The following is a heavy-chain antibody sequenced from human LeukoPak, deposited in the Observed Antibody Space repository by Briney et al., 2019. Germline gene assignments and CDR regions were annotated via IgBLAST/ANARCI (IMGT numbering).Heavy chain of an antibody. Sequence: GGSLRLSCAASGFTFSSYWMSGVREARGKGLEGGANIKQDGSEKYYVDSVKGRFTISRDNAKHSLYLQMNSLRAEDTAGCYCARAAAGNNDYWGQGTLVTVSS. D-gene: IGHD6-13*01. V-gene: IGHV3-7*01. J-gene: IGHJ4*02. CDR1: GFTFSSYW. CDR2: IKQDGSEK. CDR3: ARAAAGNNDY.